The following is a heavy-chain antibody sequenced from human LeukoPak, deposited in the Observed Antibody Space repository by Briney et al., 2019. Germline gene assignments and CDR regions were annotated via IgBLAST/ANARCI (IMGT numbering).Heavy chain of an antibody. V-gene: IGHV1-2*02. CDR2: INPNSGGT. J-gene: IGHJ4*02. D-gene: IGHD1-26*01. CDR3: VVTGATTSFDY. Sequence: ASVTVSFKASVYTFTVYYMHWVRQAPGQGGEGMGWINPNSGGTNYAQKFQGRVTMTRDTSISTAYMELSRLRSDDTAVYYCVVTGATTSFDYWGQGTLVTVSS. CDR1: VYTFTVYY.